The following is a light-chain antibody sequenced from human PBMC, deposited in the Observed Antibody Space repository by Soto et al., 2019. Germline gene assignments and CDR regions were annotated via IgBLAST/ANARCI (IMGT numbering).Light chain of an antibody. Sequence: EVVITQSPATLSVSPGDRVTLSCRASQTVRSNLVWYQQKPGQAPRVLIHGASTRATGIPDRFSGSGSGTDFTLTISSLLSEDFAVYYCQQDNDWPRTFGQGSKVDI. CDR1: QTVRSN. J-gene: IGKJ1*01. V-gene: IGKV3-15*01. CDR3: QQDNDWPRT. CDR2: GAS.